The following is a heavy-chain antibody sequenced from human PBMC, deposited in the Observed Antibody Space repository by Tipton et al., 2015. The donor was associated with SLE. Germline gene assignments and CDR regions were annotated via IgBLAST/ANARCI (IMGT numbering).Heavy chain of an antibody. Sequence: LRLSCTVSGGSISSGSYYWSWIRQPAGKGLEWIGRIYTSGSTNYNPSLKSRVTISVDTSKNQFSLKLSSVTAADTAVYYCARAHMYSSSFDYWGQGTLVTVSS. CDR3: ARAHMYSSSFDY. J-gene: IGHJ4*02. CDR2: IYTSGST. CDR1: GGSISSGSYY. D-gene: IGHD6-13*01. V-gene: IGHV4-61*02.